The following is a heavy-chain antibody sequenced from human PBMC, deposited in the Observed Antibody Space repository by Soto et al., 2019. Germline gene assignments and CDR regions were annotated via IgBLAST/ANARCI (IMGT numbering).Heavy chain of an antibody. Sequence: GASVKVSCKASGYTFISYGISWVRQAPGQGLEWMGWISPNNGHTNYAQKLQGRVTMTADTSTSTAYVELRSLRSDDTAVYYCARDQLRFLEYYFDYWGQGTLVTVSS. J-gene: IGHJ4*02. D-gene: IGHD3-3*01. CDR1: GYTFISYG. CDR2: ISPNNGHT. CDR3: ARDQLRFLEYYFDY. V-gene: IGHV1-18*01.